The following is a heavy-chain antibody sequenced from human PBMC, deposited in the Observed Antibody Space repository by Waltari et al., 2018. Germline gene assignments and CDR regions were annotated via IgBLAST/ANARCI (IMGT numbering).Heavy chain of an antibody. Sequence: QVQLQQCGAGLLKPSETLSLTCAVYGGSLTGSCLSGIRQPPGKGLEWIGEVNHSGYTYYKPSLKSRVTISVDTSKNQFSLNLRSVAAADTAVYYCAKHRDPGHSFDIWGQGTTVTVSS. D-gene: IGHD2-21*01. J-gene: IGHJ3*02. CDR1: GGSLTGSC. V-gene: IGHV4-34*02. CDR3: AKHRDPGHSFDI. CDR2: VNHSGYT.